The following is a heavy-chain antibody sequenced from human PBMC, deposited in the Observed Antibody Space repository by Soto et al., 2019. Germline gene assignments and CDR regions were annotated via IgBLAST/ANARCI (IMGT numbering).Heavy chain of an antibody. CDR2: IYYSGST. V-gene: IGHV4-39*01. CDR1: GGSISSSSYY. D-gene: IGHD5-18*01. J-gene: IGHJ4*02. CDR3: ASYGYLYYFDY. Sequence: SETLSLTCTVSGGSISSSSYYWGWIRQPPGKGLEWIGSIYYSGSTYYNPSLKSRVTISVDTSKNQFSLKLSSVTAADTAVYYCASYGYLYYFDYWGQGTLVTVSS.